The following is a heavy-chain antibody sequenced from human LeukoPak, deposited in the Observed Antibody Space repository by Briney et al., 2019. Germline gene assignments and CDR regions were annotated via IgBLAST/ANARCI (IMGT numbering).Heavy chain of an antibody. V-gene: IGHV1-69*13. CDR3: ATRAYSSGWHGNLDY. Sequence: GASVKVSCKASGGTFSSYAISWVRQAPGQGLEWMGGIIPIFGTANYAQKFQGRVTITADESTSTAYMELSSLRSEDTAVYYCATRAYSSGWHGNLDYWGQGTLVTVSS. D-gene: IGHD6-19*01. J-gene: IGHJ4*02. CDR1: GGTFSSYA. CDR2: IIPIFGTA.